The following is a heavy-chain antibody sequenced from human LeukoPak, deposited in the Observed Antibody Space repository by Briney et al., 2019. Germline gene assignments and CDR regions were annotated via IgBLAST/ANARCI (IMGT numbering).Heavy chain of an antibody. CDR2: INPYNGNT. D-gene: IGHD5-24*01. CDR1: GYTFRSYG. CDR3: GRGLGDGYNLDY. J-gene: IGHJ4*02. Sequence: ASVKVSCKASGYTFRSYGISWVRQAPGQGLEWMGWINPYNGNTNYAQKLQGRVTMTTDTFTSTAYMELRSLRSYDTAVYDCGRGLGDGYNLDYWGQGTLVTVSS. V-gene: IGHV1-18*01.